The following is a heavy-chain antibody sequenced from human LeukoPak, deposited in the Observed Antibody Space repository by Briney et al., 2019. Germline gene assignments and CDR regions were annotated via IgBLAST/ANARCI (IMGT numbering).Heavy chain of an antibody. CDR3: ARDEAFAFDI. V-gene: IGHV3-48*02. Sequence: GGSLRLSCAASGFTFSSFSMTWVRQAPGKGLEWISYIRGASDTYYADSVKGRFTISRDNAKNSLYLQMNSLRDEDTALYYCARDEAFAFDIWGQGTMVTVSS. J-gene: IGHJ3*02. CDR2: IRGASDT. CDR1: GFTFSSFS.